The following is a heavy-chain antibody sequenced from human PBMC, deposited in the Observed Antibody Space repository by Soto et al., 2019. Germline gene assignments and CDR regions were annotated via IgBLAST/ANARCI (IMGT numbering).Heavy chain of an antibody. V-gene: IGHV3-23*01. CDR3: AKDGTTAGIHYYGMDV. D-gene: IGHD2-2*02. CDR2: VGRSGGT. Sequence: GALRLSCEVSGFTFSIYGMNWVRQGPGKGLEWVSTVGRSGGTYYADSVKGRFTISRDNSKNTLFLQMNSLRAEDTALYFCAKDGTTAGIHYYGMDVWGQGTTVTVSS. CDR1: GFTFSIYG. J-gene: IGHJ6*02.